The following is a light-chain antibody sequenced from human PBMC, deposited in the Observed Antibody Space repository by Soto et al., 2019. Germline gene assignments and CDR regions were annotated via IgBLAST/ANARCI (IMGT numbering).Light chain of an antibody. V-gene: IGLV3-21*04. CDR3: QVWDSSSDHPGV. CDR1: NIGSKS. J-gene: IGLJ2*01. Sequence: SYELTQPPSVSVAPGKTARITCGGNNIGSKSVHWYQQKPGQAPVLVIYYDSDRPSGIPERFSGSNSGNTATLTISGVEAGDEADYYCQVWDSSSDHPGVFGGVTKLTVL. CDR2: YDS.